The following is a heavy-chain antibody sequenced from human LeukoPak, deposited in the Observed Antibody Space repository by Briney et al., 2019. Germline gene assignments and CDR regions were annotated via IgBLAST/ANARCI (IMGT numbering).Heavy chain of an antibody. D-gene: IGHD1-1*01. CDR1: GYTFTSYG. CDR2: ISAYNGNT. J-gene: IGHJ4*02. V-gene: IGHV1-18*01. Sequence: SVKVSCKASGYTFTSYGIGWVRQAPGQGLEWIGWISAYNGNTNYAQKLQGRVTMTTDTSTGTAYMELRSLRSDNTAVYYCARDLGELEWSYYFDYWGQGTLVTVSS. CDR3: ARDLGELEWSYYFDY.